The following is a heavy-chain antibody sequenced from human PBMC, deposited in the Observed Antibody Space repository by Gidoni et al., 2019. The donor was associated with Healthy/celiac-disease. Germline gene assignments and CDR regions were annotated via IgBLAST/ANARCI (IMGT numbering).Heavy chain of an antibody. Sequence: QLQLQESCPGLVKPSETLSLTCTLSGGSISSSNDNWGWFRPRRGKGLEWIWSIYYSGSTYYKPSFKSRVTISVDTSKNQFSLKLSSVTAADTAVYYCARDISIRLHYYGSGSYYSAVLNWFDPWGHGTLVTVSS. CDR1: GGSISSSNDN. CDR2: IYYSGST. V-gene: IGHV4-39*07. J-gene: IGHJ5*02. CDR3: ARDISIRLHYYGSGSYYSAVLNWFDP. D-gene: IGHD3-10*01.